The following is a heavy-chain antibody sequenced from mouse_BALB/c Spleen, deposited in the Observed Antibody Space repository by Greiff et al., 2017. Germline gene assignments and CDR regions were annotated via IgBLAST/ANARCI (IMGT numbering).Heavy chain of an antibody. CDR3: ARSRIRFYFDY. CDR2: ISSGSSTI. V-gene: IGHV5-17*02. CDR1: GFTFSSFG. Sequence: EVKVVESGGGLVQPGGSRKLSCAASGFTFSSFGMHWVRQAPEKGLEWVAYISSGSSTIYYADTVKGRFTISRDNPKNTLFLQMTRLRSEDTAMYYCARSRIRFYFDYWGQGTTLTVSS. J-gene: IGHJ2*01.